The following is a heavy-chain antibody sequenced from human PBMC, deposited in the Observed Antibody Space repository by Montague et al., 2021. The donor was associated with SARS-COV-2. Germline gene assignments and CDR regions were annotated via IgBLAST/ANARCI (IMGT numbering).Heavy chain of an antibody. CDR2: IDWDNDK. D-gene: IGHD3-3*01. Sequence: PALVKPTQTLILTCSLSGLSLSTRRVCVSWIRQPPGKALEWLARIDWDNDKYYNIFLKTRLTISKDTSTNQVVLTMTNMDPLDTVTYYCAWWNYDFVYQYGMDVWGQGTTVTVSS. J-gene: IGHJ6*02. V-gene: IGHV2-70*11. CDR3: AWWNYDFVYQYGMDV. CDR1: GLSLSTRRVC.